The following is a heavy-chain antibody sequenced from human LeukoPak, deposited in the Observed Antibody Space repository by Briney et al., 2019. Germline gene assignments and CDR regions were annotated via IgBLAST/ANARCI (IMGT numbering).Heavy chain of an antibody. Sequence: GGSLRLSCAASGFTFDDYAMHWVRQAPGKGLEWVSGISWNSGSIGYADSVKGRFTISRDNAKNSLYLQMNSLRAEDTAVYYCARLYCSGGSCYVDYWGQGTLVTVSS. CDR2: ISWNSGSI. V-gene: IGHV3-9*01. CDR3: ARLYCSGGSCYVDY. D-gene: IGHD2-15*01. J-gene: IGHJ4*02. CDR1: GFTFDDYA.